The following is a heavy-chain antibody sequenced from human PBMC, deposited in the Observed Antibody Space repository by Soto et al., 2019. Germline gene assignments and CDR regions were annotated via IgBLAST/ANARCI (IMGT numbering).Heavy chain of an antibody. CDR2: IKQDGSDK. CDR1: GFTFSGYW. J-gene: IGHJ5*02. D-gene: IGHD2-2*03. V-gene: IGHV3-7*01. CDR3: ARVAGLDGHH. Sequence: EVQLVESGGGLVQPGGSLRLSCTASGFTFSGYWMSWVRQAPGKGLEWVANIKQDGSDKYYVDSVKGRFTISRDNAKNSLYLQMNSLRAEDTAVYYCARVAGLDGHHWGQGTLVTVSS.